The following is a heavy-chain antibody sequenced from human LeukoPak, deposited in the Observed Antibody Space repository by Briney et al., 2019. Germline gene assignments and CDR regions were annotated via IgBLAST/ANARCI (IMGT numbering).Heavy chain of an antibody. V-gene: IGHV3-66*01. CDR1: GFTVSSNY. D-gene: IGHD6-13*01. CDR3: ARGRDSSNWFDP. J-gene: IGHJ5*02. CDR2: IYSGGSK. Sequence: GGSLRLSCAASGFTVSSNYMSWARQAPGKGLEWVSVIYSGGSKYYADSVKGRFTISRDNSKNTLYLQMNSLRAEDTAVYYCARGRDSSNWFDPWGQGTLVTVSS.